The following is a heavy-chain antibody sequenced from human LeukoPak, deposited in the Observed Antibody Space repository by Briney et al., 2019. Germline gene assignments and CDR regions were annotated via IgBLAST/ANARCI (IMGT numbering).Heavy chain of an antibody. CDR3: ARAVLLWFGEPNYFDY. D-gene: IGHD3-10*01. J-gene: IGHJ4*02. CDR1: GGSISHYY. Sequence: SETLSLTCAVYGGSISHYYWSWIRQSPGKGLEWIGEINHSGSTNYNPSLKSRVTISVDTSKNQFSLKLSSVTAADTAVYYCARAVLLWFGEPNYFDYWGQGTLVTVSS. V-gene: IGHV4-34*01. CDR2: INHSGST.